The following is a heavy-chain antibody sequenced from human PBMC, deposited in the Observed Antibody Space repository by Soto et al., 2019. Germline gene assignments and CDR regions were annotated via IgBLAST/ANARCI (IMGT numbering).Heavy chain of an antibody. J-gene: IGHJ6*02. CDR3: ARVNYGNYYYYYGMDV. Sequence: PSETLSLTCTVSGGSIRNYYWSWIRRPPGKGLEWIGYIYYSGSTNYNPSLKSRVTISVDTSKNQFSLKLNSVTAADTAVYYCARVNYGNYYYYYGMDVWGQGTTVTVSS. CDR2: IYYSGST. D-gene: IGHD4-17*01. V-gene: IGHV4-59*01. CDR1: GGSIRNYY.